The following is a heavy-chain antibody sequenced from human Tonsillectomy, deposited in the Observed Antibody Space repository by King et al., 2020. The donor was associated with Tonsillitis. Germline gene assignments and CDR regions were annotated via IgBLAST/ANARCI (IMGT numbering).Heavy chain of an antibody. CDR3: ARDLSDSSSWYPPPQYYFDY. D-gene: IGHD6-13*01. J-gene: IGHJ4*02. CDR2: IIPIFGTA. V-gene: IGHV1-69*12. CDR1: GGTFSSYA. Sequence: QLVQSGAEVKKPGSSVKVSCKASGGTFSSYAISWVRQAPGQGLEWMGGIIPIFGTANYAQKFQGRVTITADESTSTAYMELSSLRSEDTAVYYCARDLSDSSSWYPPPQYYFDYWGQGTLVTVSS.